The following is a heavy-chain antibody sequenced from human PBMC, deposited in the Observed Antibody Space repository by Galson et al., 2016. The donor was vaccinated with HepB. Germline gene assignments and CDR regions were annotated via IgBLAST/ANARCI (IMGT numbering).Heavy chain of an antibody. Sequence: SLRLSCAASGFSFGTYAIHWVRQAPGKGLEWLAVISNDGTKRHYAESVKGRFTVSRDNSKNVLFLEMNSLRPDDTSVYYCARDQGATVTNYFFFFLDVWGPGTSVTVS. CDR2: ISNDGTKR. CDR3: ARDQGATVTNYFFFFLDV. J-gene: IGHJ6*02. V-gene: IGHV3-30*04. CDR1: GFSFGTYA. D-gene: IGHD4-17*01.